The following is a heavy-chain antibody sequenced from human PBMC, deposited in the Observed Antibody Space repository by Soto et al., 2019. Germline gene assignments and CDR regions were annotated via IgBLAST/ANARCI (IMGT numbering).Heavy chain of an antibody. J-gene: IGHJ6*02. CDR3: ARXYYDFCSGPRGLYGMDV. D-gene: IGHD3-3*01. CDR2: INPSGGST. CDR1: GYTFTSYY. V-gene: IGHV1-46*01. Sequence: ASVKVSCKASGYTFTSYYMHWVRQAPGQGLEWMGIINPSGGSTSYAQKFQGRVTMTRDTSTSTVYMELSSLRSEDTAVYYCARXYYDFCSGPRGLYGMDVWGQGTTVTVSS.